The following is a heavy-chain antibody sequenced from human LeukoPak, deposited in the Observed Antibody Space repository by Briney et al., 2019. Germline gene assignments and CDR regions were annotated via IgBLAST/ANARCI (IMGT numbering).Heavy chain of an antibody. J-gene: IGHJ3*01. D-gene: IGHD3-22*01. Sequence: PGGSLRLSCAASGFTFSSYWMSWVRQAPGKGLEWVANIKQDGSEKYYVDSVKGRFTISRDNAKNSLYLQMNSLRAEDTAVYYCARGGYSSGYYCGLWGQGTMVTVSS. CDR2: IKQDGSEK. CDR1: GFTFSSYW. CDR3: ARGGYSSGYYCGL. V-gene: IGHV3-7*01.